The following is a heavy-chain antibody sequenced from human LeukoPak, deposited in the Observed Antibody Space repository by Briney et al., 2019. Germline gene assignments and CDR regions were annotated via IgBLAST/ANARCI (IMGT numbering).Heavy chain of an antibody. CDR2: IIPIFGTA. CDR3: EREYSSSRNYYYGMDV. CDR1: GGTFSSYA. J-gene: IGHJ6*02. Sequence: SVKVSCKASGGTFSSYAISWVRQAPGQGLEWMGGIIPIFGTANYAQKFQGRVTITADESTSTAYMELSSLRSEDTAVYCCEREYSSSRNYYYGMDVWGQGTTVTVSS. V-gene: IGHV1-69*13. D-gene: IGHD6-13*01.